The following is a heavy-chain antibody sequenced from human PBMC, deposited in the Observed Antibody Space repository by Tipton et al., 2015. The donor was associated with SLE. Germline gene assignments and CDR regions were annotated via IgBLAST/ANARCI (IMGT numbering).Heavy chain of an antibody. CDR3: ASQYYDILTGQPGFDP. CDR1: GGSISSSSYY. Sequence: TLSLTCTVSGGSISSSSYYWGWIRQPPGRGLEWIGSIYYSGSTYYNPSLKSRVTISVDTSKNQFSLKLSSVTAADTAVYYCASQYYDILTGQPGFDPWGQGTLVTVSS. D-gene: IGHD3-9*01. J-gene: IGHJ5*02. CDR2: IYYSGST. V-gene: IGHV4-39*01.